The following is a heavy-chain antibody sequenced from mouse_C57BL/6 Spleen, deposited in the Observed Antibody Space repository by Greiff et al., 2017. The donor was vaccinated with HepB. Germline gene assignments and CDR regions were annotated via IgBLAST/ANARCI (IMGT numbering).Heavy chain of an antibody. Sequence: QVQLKQSGAELARPGASVKLSCKASGYTFTSYGISWVKQRTGQGLEWIGEIYPRSGNTYYNEKFKGKATLTADKSSSTAYMELRSLTSEDSAVYFCARRWMVTTGFDYWGQGTTLTVSS. D-gene: IGHD2-2*01. V-gene: IGHV1-81*01. J-gene: IGHJ2*01. CDR1: GYTFTSYG. CDR2: IYPRSGNT. CDR3: ARRWMVTTGFDY.